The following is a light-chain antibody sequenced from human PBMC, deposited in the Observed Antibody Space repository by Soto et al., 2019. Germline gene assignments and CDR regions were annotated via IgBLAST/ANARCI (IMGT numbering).Light chain of an antibody. V-gene: IGKV3-15*01. CDR1: KSVSSN. CDR2: DAS. CDR3: QQYNNWPPTWT. J-gene: IGKJ1*01. Sequence: EIVLTQSPGTLSLSPGERATFSCRASKSVSSNLAWYQQQPGQAPRLLIYDASTRATDVQARFTGSGSATEFNLTISSLQSEDFALYYCQQYNNWPPTWTFGQGTRWIS.